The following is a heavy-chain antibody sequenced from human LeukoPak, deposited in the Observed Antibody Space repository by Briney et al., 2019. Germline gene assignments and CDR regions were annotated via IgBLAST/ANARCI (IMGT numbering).Heavy chain of an antibody. J-gene: IGHJ4*02. CDR1: GGSISSYY. Sequence: SETLSLTCTASGGSISSYYWSWIRQPPGKGLEWIGYIYYSGSTNYNPSLKSRVTISVDTSKNQFSLKLSSVTAADTAVYYCARSIGVVTNFDYWGQGTLVTVSS. D-gene: IGHD3-3*01. CDR2: IYYSGST. CDR3: ARSIGVVTNFDY. V-gene: IGHV4-59*01.